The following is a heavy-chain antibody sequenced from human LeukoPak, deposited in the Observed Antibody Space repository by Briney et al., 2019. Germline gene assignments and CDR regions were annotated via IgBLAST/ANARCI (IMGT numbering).Heavy chain of an antibody. CDR2: ISSSSSYI. V-gene: IGHV3-21*01. D-gene: IGHD4-23*01. CDR1: GFTFSSYS. CDR3: ARDSARTTVVTPIHY. J-gene: IGHJ4*02. Sequence: PGGSLRLSCAASGFTFSSYSMNWVRQAPGKGLEWVSSISSSSSYIYYADSVKGRFTISRDNAKNSLYLQMNSLRAEDTAVYYCARDSARTTVVTPIHYWGQGTLVTVSS.